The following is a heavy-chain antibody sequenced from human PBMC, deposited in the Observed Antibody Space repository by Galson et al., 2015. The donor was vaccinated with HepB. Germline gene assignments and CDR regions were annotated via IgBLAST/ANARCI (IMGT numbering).Heavy chain of an antibody. V-gene: IGHV1-18*01. Sequence: SVKVSCKASGYTFSSHGIFWVRQAPGQGLEWMGWISSLNERTNYAQKIQGRVALTKDTSTTTVYLEIRSLRDDDTAVYYCARGHHGTVWDYWGQGTLVIVSS. J-gene: IGHJ4*02. CDR3: ARGHHGTVWDY. CDR1: GYTFSSHG. CDR2: ISSLNERT. D-gene: IGHD6-13*01.